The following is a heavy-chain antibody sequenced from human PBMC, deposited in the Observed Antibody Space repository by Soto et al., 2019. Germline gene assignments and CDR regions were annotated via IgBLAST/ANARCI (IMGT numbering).Heavy chain of an antibody. CDR3: ARARLWGHLDV. CDR2: ITASSRTV. Sequence: GGSLRLSCLASGFTFSGHSMVWVRQAPGKGPEWLSYITASSRTVSYTESVKGRFSISRDNAKNSLFLRVDSLRAEDTAVYYCARARLWGHLDVWGKGTTVTVSS. D-gene: IGHD3-16*01. V-gene: IGHV3-48*01. J-gene: IGHJ6*04. CDR1: GFTFSGHS.